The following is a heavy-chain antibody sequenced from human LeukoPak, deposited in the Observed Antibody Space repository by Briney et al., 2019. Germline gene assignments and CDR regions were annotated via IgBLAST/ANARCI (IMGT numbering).Heavy chain of an antibody. CDR1: GYTFTGYY. CDR3: ARDVGEYCSSTNCYASHY. J-gene: IGHJ4*02. V-gene: IGHV1-2*02. CDR2: INPHSGGT. D-gene: IGHD2-2*01. Sequence: ASVKVSCKASGYTFTGYYIHWVRQAPGQGLEWMGWINPHSGGTNYAQKFQGGVTMNRDTSITTAYMELSSLRSDDTAVYYCARDVGEYCSSTNCYASHYWGQGTLVTVSS.